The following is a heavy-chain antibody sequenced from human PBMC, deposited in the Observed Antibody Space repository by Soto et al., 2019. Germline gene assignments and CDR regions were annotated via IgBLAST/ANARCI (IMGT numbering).Heavy chain of an antibody. CDR3: ARVGVGITMVRGVIRQSGMDV. Sequence: QVQLVQSGAEVKKPGSSVKVSCKASGGTVSSYSISWVRQAPGQGLEWMGRIIPILGIANYAQKFQGRVTITADKSTSTAYMQLSSLRSEDTAVYYCARVGVGITMVRGVIRQSGMDVWGQGTTVTVSS. V-gene: IGHV1-69*02. CDR2: IIPILGIA. CDR1: GGTVSSYS. J-gene: IGHJ6*02. D-gene: IGHD3-10*01.